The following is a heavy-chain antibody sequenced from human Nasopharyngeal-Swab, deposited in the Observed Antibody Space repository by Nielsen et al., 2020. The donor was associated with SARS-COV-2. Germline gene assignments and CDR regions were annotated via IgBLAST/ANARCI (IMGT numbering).Heavy chain of an antibody. Sequence: GESLKISCAASGFTFSNYWMHWVRQPPGKGLVWVSRINNEGGSYTSYADSVKGRFTISRDDAKNTLYLQMNSLRAEDTAVYYCVRGSNGWYGIDYWGQGSLVTVSS. CDR3: VRGSNGWYGIDY. D-gene: IGHD6-19*01. V-gene: IGHV3-74*01. CDR1: GFTFSNYW. J-gene: IGHJ4*02. CDR2: INNEGGSYT.